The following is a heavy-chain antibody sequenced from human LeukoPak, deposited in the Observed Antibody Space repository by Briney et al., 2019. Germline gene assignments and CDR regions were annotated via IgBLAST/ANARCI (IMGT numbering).Heavy chain of an antibody. CDR2: ISSDGSSK. D-gene: IGHD5-18*01. Sequence: GGSLRLSCAASGFTFSSYAMHWVRQAPGKGLEWVAVISSDGSSKYYADSVKGRFTISRDNSRNTLYLQMNSLRAEDTAVYYCARDRDTTALHIFDCWGQRTLVTVSS. CDR3: ARDRDTTALHIFDC. CDR1: GFTFSSYA. J-gene: IGHJ4*02. V-gene: IGHV3-30-3*01.